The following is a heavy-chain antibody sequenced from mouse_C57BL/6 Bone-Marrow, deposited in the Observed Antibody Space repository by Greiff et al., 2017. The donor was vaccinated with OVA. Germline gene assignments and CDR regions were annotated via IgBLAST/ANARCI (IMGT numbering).Heavy chain of an antibody. CDR1: GFTFSDYY. J-gene: IGHJ2*01. Sequence: EVMLVESGGGLVQPGGSLKLSCAASGFTFSDYYMYWVRQTPEKRLEWVAYISNGGGSTYYPDTVQGRFTISRDNAKNTLYLQMSRLKSEDTAMYYCARHSLGYGSLYFDYWGQGTTLTVSS. CDR2: ISNGGGST. V-gene: IGHV5-12*01. D-gene: IGHD1-1*01. CDR3: ARHSLGYGSLYFDY.